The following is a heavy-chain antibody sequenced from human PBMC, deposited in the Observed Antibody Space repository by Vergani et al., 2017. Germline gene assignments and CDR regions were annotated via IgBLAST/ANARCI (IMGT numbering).Heavy chain of an antibody. D-gene: IGHD6-13*01. J-gene: IGHJ4*02. V-gene: IGHV3-33*01. CDR1: GLTFSNYA. CDR2: IWSDGSKK. CDR3: ARNSRYGVWYFDY. Sequence: QVQLVESGGGVVQPGRSLRLSCAASGLTFSNYAMHWVRQAPGKGLEWVAVIWSDGSKKYYGDSVRGRFTISRDNSKNTLYLQMNSLRAEDTAVYYCARNSRYGVWYFDYWGQGTLVTVSS.